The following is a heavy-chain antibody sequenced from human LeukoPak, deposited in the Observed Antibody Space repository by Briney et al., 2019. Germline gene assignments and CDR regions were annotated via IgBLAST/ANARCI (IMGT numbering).Heavy chain of an antibody. Sequence: TSVKVSCKASGFTLRTSAVQWVRQARGQLLEWIGWIVVGSGNTNYAEKFQGRVSITRDTSTSTASMELSSLRSEDTAVYYCARVRFARTRQDAFDIWGQGTMVTVSS. CDR2: IVVGSGNT. D-gene: IGHD3-10*01. CDR3: ARVRFARTRQDAFDI. J-gene: IGHJ3*02. V-gene: IGHV1-58*01. CDR1: GFTLRTSA.